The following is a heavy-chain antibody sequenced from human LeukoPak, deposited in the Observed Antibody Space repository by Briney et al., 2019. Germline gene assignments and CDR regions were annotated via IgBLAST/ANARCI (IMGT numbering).Heavy chain of an antibody. Sequence: PSETLSLTCTVSGGSISSYYWSWIRQPPGKGLEWIGYIYYSGSTNYNPSLKSRVTISVDTSKNQFSLKLSSVTAADTAVYYCARQDRYSDRRTNNWFDPWGQGTLVTVSS. CDR2: IYYSGST. CDR3: ARQDRYSDRRTNNWFDP. CDR1: GGSISSYY. D-gene: IGHD6-13*01. J-gene: IGHJ5*02. V-gene: IGHV4-59*08.